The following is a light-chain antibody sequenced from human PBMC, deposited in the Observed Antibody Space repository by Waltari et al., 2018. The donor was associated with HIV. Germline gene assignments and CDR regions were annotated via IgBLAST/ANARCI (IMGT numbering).Light chain of an antibody. Sequence: QSALTQPPSASGSPGQSVTVPCTGTSSDIGYFNYVSWYQQHPGKAPKLVIYDVNKRPSGVPDRVSASKSGATAFLTVSGLLAEDESDYYCAAYAGNNIVIFGGGTKVTV. CDR1: SSDIGYFNY. CDR2: DVN. J-gene: IGLJ2*01. V-gene: IGLV2-8*01. CDR3: AAYAGNNIVI.